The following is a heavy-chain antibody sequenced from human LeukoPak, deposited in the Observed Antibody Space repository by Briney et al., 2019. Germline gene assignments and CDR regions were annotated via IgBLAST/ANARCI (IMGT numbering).Heavy chain of an antibody. V-gene: IGHV7-4-1*02. CDR2: INTNTGNP. Sequence: ASVKVSCKASGYTFTSYAMNWVRQAPGQGLEWMGWINTNTGNPTYAQGFTGRFVFSLDTSVSTAYLQISSLKAEDTAVYYCARNIDFWAPEDYYYYYMDVWGKGTTVTVSS. D-gene: IGHD3-3*01. J-gene: IGHJ6*03. CDR3: ARNIDFWAPEDYYYYYMDV. CDR1: GYTFTSYA.